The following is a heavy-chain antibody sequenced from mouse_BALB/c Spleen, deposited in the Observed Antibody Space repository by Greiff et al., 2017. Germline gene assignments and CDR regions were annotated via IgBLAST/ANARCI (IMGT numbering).Heavy chain of an antibody. CDR2: INPSNGGT. V-gene: IGHV1S81*02. J-gene: IGHJ3*01. CDR3: TRSEYDGYYFFAY. Sequence: QVQLQQPGAELVKPGASVKLSCKASGYTFTSYYMYWVKQRPGQGLEWIGEINPSNGGTNFNEKFKSKATLTVDKSSSTAYMQLSSLTSEDSAVYYCTRSEYDGYYFFAYWGQGTLVTVSA. D-gene: IGHD2-3*01. CDR1: GYTFTSYY.